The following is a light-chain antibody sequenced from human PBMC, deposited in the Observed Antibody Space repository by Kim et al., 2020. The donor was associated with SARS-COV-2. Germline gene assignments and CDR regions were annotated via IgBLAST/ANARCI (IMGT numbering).Light chain of an antibody. J-gene: IGLJ3*02. CDR1: SGHSNYA. CDR3: QTWGSGIWV. V-gene: IGLV4-69*01. Sequence: QPVLTQSPSASASLGGSVKHTCTLSSGHSNYAIAWHQQQPEKGPRYLMKLNSDGSHRKGDGIPDRFSGSSSGTERYLTISSLQSEDEADYYCQTWGSGIWVFGGGTQLTVL. CDR2: LNSDGSH.